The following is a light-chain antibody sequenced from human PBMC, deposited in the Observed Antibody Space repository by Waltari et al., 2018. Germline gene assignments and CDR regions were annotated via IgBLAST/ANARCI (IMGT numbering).Light chain of an antibody. J-gene: IGLJ2*01. V-gene: IGLV3-1*01. CDR3: QAWDSSVV. Sequence: SYELTQPPSVSVSPGQTASITCSGDKLGDKYACWYQQRPGQSPVLVIYQDSKRPSGIPDRFSGSNSGNTATLTISGTQAMDEADYYCQAWDSSVVFGGGTKLTV. CDR2: QDS. CDR1: KLGDKY.